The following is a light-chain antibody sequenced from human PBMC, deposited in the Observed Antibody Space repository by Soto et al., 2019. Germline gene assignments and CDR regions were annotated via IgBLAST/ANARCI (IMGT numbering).Light chain of an antibody. V-gene: IGKV1-9*01. CDR3: QQLNTYPFT. Sequence: DIQLTQSPSFLSASVGDRVTITCRASQGIDTYLAWYQQKPGKAPKLLIYAVSALYSGVPSRFSGSGSGTEFPLTISSLQPEDFAAYYCQQLNTYPFTFGQGTRLEIK. CDR2: AVS. CDR1: QGIDTY. J-gene: IGKJ5*01.